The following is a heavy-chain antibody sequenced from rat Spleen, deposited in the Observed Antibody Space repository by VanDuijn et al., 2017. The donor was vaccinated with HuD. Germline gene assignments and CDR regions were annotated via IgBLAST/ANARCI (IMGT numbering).Heavy chain of an antibody. Sequence: EVQLVESDGGLVQPGRSLKLSCAASGFTFSNYGMAWVRQAPTKGLEWVATISYDGSSTYYRDSVKGRFTISRDNAKSTLYLQMDSLRSEDTATYYCARHPYYYDGSYYLYVMDAWGQGASVTVSS. J-gene: IGHJ4*01. CDR1: GFTFSNYG. V-gene: IGHV5-29*01. CDR3: ARHPYYYDGSYYLYVMDA. D-gene: IGHD1-12*02. CDR2: ISYDGSST.